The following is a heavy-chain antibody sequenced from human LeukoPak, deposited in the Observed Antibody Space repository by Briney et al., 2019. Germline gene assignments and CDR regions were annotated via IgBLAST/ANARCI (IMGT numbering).Heavy chain of an antibody. D-gene: IGHD3-3*01. V-gene: IGHV3-23*01. CDR3: AKEMGDYDFWSGSSVWFEP. J-gene: IGHJ5*02. Sequence: GGSLRLSCAASGFTFSSYAMSWVRQAPGKGLECVSAISGSGGSTYYADSVKGRFTISRDNSKNTLYLQMNSLRAEDTAVYYCAKEMGDYDFWSGSSVWFEPWGQGTLVTVSS. CDR1: GFTFSSYA. CDR2: ISGSGGST.